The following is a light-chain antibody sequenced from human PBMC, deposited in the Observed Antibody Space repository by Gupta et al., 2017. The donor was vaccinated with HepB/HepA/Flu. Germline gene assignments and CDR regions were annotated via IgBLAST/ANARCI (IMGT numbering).Light chain of an antibody. Sequence: QSVLTQPPSVSGAPGQRVTISCTGSSSNIGAGYAVHWYHQLPGTAPKLLIYGNSNRPAGVPDRFSGSKAGTAASLAITGLQAEDEADYYCQSDDSSSSVVFGGGTKLTVL. V-gene: IGLV1-40*01. CDR2: GNS. CDR3: QSDDSSSSVV. CDR1: SSNIGAGYA. J-gene: IGLJ2*01.